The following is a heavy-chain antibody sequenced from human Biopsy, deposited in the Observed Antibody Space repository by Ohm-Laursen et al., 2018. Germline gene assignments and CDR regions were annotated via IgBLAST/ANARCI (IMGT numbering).Heavy chain of an antibody. J-gene: IGHJ2*01. CDR1: GGSISSYY. CDR2: IYYTGST. D-gene: IGHD1-26*01. Sequence: ETLSLTCTVSGGSISSYYWSWIRQPPGKGLEWIGYIYYTGSTNYNPSLKRRVTISVDTSMNHLSLRPSSVTAADTAVYYCARHAPSYSGSYWRYFDLWGRGTLVTVSS. V-gene: IGHV4-59*08. CDR3: ARHAPSYSGSYWRYFDL.